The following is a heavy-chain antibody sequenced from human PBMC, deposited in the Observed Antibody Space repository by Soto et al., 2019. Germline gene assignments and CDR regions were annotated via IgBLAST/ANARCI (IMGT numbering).Heavy chain of an antibody. CDR3: ARHRVGSGSYFN. CDR1: GGSISSSSDY. CDR2: IYYSGST. V-gene: IGHV4-39*01. Sequence: QLQLQESGPGLVKPSETLSLTCTVSGGSISSSSDYWGWIRQPPGKGLEWIGSIYYSGSTYYNPSLKSRVTISVDTSKNQFSLKLSSVTAADTAVYYCARHRVGSGSYFNWGQGTLVTVSS. D-gene: IGHD1-26*01. J-gene: IGHJ4*02.